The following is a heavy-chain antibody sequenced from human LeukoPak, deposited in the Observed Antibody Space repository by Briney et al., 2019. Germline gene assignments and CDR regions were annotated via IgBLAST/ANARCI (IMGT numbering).Heavy chain of an antibody. V-gene: IGHV4-30-4*08. CDR1: GGSLSRGDYY. CDR3: ARAVYFWIGYPPFYYYMDV. Sequence: SEALSLTRTVSGGSLSRGDYYWSWIRQPPGKGLEWIGYFYYSGRPYYNPSLKSRVTISGNTSKNQFTPKPTSVTAPDPALFSCARAVYFWIGYPPFYYYMDVWGKGTTVTVSS. D-gene: IGHD3-3*01. J-gene: IGHJ6*03. CDR2: FYYSGRP.